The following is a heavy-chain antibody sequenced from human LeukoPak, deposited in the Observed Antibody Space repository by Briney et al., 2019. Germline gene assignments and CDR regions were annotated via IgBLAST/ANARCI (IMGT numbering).Heavy chain of an antibody. D-gene: IGHD6-13*01. CDR2: ISYDGSNK. CDR3: AKDGIAAAGAFFDY. V-gene: IGHV3-30*18. Sequence: PGGSLRLSCAASGFTFSSYGMHWVRQAPGKGLEWVAVISYDGSNKYYADSVKGRFTISRDNSKNTLYLQMNSLRAEDTAVYYCAKDGIAAAGAFFDYWGQGTLVTVSS. CDR1: GFTFSSYG. J-gene: IGHJ4*02.